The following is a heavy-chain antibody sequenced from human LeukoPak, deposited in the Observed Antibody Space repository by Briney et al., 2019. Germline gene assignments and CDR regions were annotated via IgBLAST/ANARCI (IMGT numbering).Heavy chain of an antibody. CDR3: ARDTSDGG. D-gene: IGHD3-16*01. CDR1: GYTFSDHY. J-gene: IGHJ4*02. Sequence: ASVKISCKASGYTFSDHYIQWVRQAPGQGLEWMGWINPKSGDTKFPQNHQGRVTLSRDTSINTAYMELSRLTSDDTAVYYGARDTSDGGWGQGTLVTVSS. CDR2: INPKSGDT. V-gene: IGHV1-2*02.